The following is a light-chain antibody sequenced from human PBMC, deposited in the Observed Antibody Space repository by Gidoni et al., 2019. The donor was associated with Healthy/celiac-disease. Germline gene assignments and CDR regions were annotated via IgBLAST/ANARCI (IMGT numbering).Light chain of an antibody. CDR1: QSVSSY. CDR2: DAS. CDR3: QQRSNWPPLLT. V-gene: IGKV3-11*01. Sequence: EIVLTQSPATLSLSPGERATFSCRASQSVSSYLAWYQQKPGQAPRLLIYDASNRATGIPARFSGSGSGTDFTLTISSLEPEDFAVYYCQQRSNWPPLLTFGGGTKVEIK. J-gene: IGKJ4*01.